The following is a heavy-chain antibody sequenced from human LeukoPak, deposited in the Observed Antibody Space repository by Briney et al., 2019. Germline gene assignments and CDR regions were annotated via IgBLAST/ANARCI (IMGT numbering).Heavy chain of an antibody. CDR3: ARVSRVVVAATHFDY. V-gene: IGHV3-23*01. D-gene: IGHD2-15*01. CDR2: ISGSGGST. Sequence: GGSLRLSCAASGFTFSSYAMSWVRQAPGKGLEWVSAISGSGGSTYYADSVKGRFTISRDNSKNTLYLQMNSLRAEDTAVYYCARVSRVVVAATHFDYWGQGTLVTVSS. CDR1: GFTFSSYA. J-gene: IGHJ4*02.